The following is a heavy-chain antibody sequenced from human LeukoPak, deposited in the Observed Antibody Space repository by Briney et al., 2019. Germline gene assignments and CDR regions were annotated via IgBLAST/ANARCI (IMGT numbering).Heavy chain of an antibody. CDR2: ISGSGGST. D-gene: IGHD3/OR15-3a*01. Sequence: GGSLSLSCAVSGITLSNYGMSWVRLAPGKGLEWVAGISGSGGSTNYADSVKGRFTISRDNPKNTLYLQMNSLRAEDTDVYFCAKRGVVIRVILDVFHKEAYYFESWGQGALVTVSS. CDR1: GITLSNYG. J-gene: IGHJ4*02. V-gene: IGHV3-23*01. CDR3: AKRGVVIRVILDVFHKEAYYFES.